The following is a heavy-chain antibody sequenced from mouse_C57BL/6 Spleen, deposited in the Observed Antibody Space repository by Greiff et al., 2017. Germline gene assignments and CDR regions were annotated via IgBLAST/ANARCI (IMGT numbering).Heavy chain of an antibody. CDR2: ISSGSSTI. CDR1: GFTFSDYG. CDR3: ARALLGGAY. D-gene: IGHD1-2*01. Sequence: EVQVVESGGGLVKPGGSLKLSCAASGFTFSDYGMHWVRQAPEKGLEWVAYISSGSSTIYYADTVKGRFTISRDNAKNTLFLQMTSLRSEDTAMYYCARALLGGAYWGQGTLVTVSA. J-gene: IGHJ3*01. V-gene: IGHV5-17*01.